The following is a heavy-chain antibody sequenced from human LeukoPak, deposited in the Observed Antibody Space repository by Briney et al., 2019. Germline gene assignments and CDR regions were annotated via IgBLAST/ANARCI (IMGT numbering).Heavy chain of an antibody. J-gene: IGHJ4*02. CDR1: GFTLSDYY. CDR3: ARGGHGAADY. Sequence: PGGSLRLSCAASGFTLSDYYMSWMRQAPGKGLEWVSYIDPSRSHTNYADSVKGRFTISSDTATHSLYQQMNRLRAEDTAVYYCARGGHGAADYWGQGTLVTVSS. V-gene: IGHV3-11*05. CDR2: IDPSRSHT. D-gene: IGHD1-26*01.